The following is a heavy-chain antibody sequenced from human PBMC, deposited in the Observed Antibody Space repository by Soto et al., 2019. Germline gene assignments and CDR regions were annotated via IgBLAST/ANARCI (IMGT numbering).Heavy chain of an antibody. V-gene: IGHV1-18*01. Sequence: QVQLVQSGAEVKKPGASVKVSCKAAGYTLTTYGVSWVRQAPGQGLEWVGWISAYNDHTNYAQKFQGRVTMTTDKSTITAYMELRSLRSDDTAVYYCARGTYFDYWGQGTLVTVSS. D-gene: IGHD1-1*01. CDR1: GYTLTTYG. CDR2: ISAYNDHT. CDR3: ARGTYFDY. J-gene: IGHJ4*02.